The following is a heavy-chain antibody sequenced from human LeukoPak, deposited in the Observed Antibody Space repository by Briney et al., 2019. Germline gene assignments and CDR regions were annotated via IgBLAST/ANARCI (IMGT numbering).Heavy chain of an antibody. V-gene: IGHV3-7*01. J-gene: IGHJ4*02. CDR3: ARGLLTQSTVTLGY. CDR1: GFTFSSYW. Sequence: GGSLRLSCAVSGFTFSSYWMSWVRQAPGKGLEWVANIKQDGSEKYYVDSVKGRFTISRDNAKNSLYLQMDSLRAEDTAVYYCARGLLTQSTVTLGYWGQGTLVTVSS. D-gene: IGHD4-17*01. CDR2: IKQDGSEK.